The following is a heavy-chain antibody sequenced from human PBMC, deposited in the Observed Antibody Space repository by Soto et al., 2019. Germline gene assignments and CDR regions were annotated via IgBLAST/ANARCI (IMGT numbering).Heavy chain of an antibody. CDR3: ASKETGGYVRFDY. CDR2: IHHSGST. Sequence: QVQLQESGPGLVKPSGTMSLTCAVSGGSISSSNWWSWVRQPPGKGLEWIGEIHHSGSTNYNPSLKSRVALTVGKSKNQFSLKLTSATAADTAVYYWASKETGGYVRFDYCGQGSLDTFAS. CDR1: GGSISSSNW. J-gene: IGHJ4*02. V-gene: IGHV4-4*02. D-gene: IGHD7-27*01.